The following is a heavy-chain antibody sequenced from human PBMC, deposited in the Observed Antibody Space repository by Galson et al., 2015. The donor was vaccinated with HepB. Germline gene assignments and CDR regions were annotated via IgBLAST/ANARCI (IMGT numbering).Heavy chain of an antibody. CDR3: TTDFDSSGLFDY. J-gene: IGHJ4*02. D-gene: IGHD3-22*01. V-gene: IGHV3-15*01. CDR2: IKSKTDGGTT. Sequence: SLRLSCAASGFTFSHAWMSWVRQAPGKGLEWVGRIKSKTDGGTTDYAAPVKGRFTISRDDSKNTLYLQMNSLKTEDTAVYYCTTDFDSSGLFDYWGQGTLVTVSS. CDR1: GFTFSHAW.